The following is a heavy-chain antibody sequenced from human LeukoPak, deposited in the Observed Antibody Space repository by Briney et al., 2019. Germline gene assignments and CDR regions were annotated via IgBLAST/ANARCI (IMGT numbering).Heavy chain of an antibody. CDR3: AREDRGSLRYGDYYFDY. D-gene: IGHD4-17*01. J-gene: IGHJ4*02. V-gene: IGHV4-30-4*01. CDR1: GGPISSGDYY. CDR2: IYYSAST. Sequence: SQTLSLTCTVSGGPISSGDYYWSSIRQPPGNGLEWIGYIYYSASTYYNPSLKSPLTISVDTSKNQFSLKLSSVTAADTAVYYCAREDRGSLRYGDYYFDYWGQGTLVTVSS.